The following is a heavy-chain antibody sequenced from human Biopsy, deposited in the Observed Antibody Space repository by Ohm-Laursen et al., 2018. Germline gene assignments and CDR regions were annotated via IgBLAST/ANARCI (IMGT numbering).Heavy chain of an antibody. CDR1: SSTFTDYN. CDR2: INCKTGAT. Sequence: SVSVSWQDSSSTFTDYNIHWMRQAPGQGLEWLGYINCKTGATNYAQKFQGTVTMTRDPSISTAYLALGSLRSADTAIYYCARDPLNGHKHFDYWGQGSLVTVSS. D-gene: IGHD2-8*01. CDR3: ARDPLNGHKHFDY. J-gene: IGHJ4*02. V-gene: IGHV1-2*02.